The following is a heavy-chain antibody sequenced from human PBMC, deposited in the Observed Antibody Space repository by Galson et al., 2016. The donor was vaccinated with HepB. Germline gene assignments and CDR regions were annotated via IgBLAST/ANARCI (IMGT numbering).Heavy chain of an antibody. J-gene: IGHJ4*02. V-gene: IGHV4-38-2*02. Sequence: SETLSLTCTVSGGSIRSGYYWGWIRQPPGKGLEWIGHIYYSGDTFYNPPLKSRVTMSSDTSKNQFSVSLSSVTAADTAVYFCVRVSFRTRGYWGQGTLVTVSS. CDR3: VRVSFRTRGY. CDR2: IYYSGDT. CDR1: GGSIRSGYY.